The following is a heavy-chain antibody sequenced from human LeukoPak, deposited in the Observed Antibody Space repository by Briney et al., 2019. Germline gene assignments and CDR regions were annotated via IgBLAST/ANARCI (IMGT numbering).Heavy chain of an antibody. CDR1: GGTFSSYA. Sequence: SVKISCKASGGTFSSYAISWVRQAPGQGLEWMGGIIPIFGTANYAQKFQGRVTITADESTSTAYMELSSLRSEDTAVYYCARGCRDGYNWYFDYWGQGTLVTVSS. V-gene: IGHV1-69*01. J-gene: IGHJ4*02. CDR2: IIPIFGTA. D-gene: IGHD5-24*01. CDR3: ARGCRDGYNWYFDY.